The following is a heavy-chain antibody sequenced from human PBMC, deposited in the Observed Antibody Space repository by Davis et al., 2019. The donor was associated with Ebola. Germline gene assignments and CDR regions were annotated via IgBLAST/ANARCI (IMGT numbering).Heavy chain of an antibody. V-gene: IGHV4-59*12. CDR3: ARATDYYFQYMDV. J-gene: IGHJ6*03. CDR1: GASINDDS. Sequence: SETLSLTCNVSGASINDDSWSWIRQPPGKGLEWLGYVSKSWGTKYNPSLKSRLSTSSDTSKNQFSLRLTSVTAADTAVYYCARATDYYFQYMDVWGKGTTVSVSS. CDR2: VSKSWGT.